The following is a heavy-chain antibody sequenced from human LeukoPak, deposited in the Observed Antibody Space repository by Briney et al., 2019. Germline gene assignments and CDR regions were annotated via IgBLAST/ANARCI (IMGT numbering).Heavy chain of an antibody. D-gene: IGHD3-3*01. V-gene: IGHV4-39*07. CDR3: ARGLRFLEEGFQRRPRDIEPD. Sequence: PSETLSLTCTASGGSISSSSYYWGWIRQPPGKGLEWIGSIYYSGSTYYNPSLKSRVTISVDTSKNQFSLKLSSVTAADTAVYYCARGLRFLEEGFQRRPRDIEPDWGQGTLVTVSS. J-gene: IGHJ4*02. CDR1: GGSISSSSYY. CDR2: IYYSGST.